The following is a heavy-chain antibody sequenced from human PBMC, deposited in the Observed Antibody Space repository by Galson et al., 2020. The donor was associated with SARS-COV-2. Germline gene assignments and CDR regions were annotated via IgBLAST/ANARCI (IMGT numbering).Heavy chain of an antibody. D-gene: IGHD2-8*01. CDR1: GFTFSSYA. Sequence: GGSLRLSCAASGFTFSSYAMHWVRQAPGKGLEWEAVISYDGSNKYYADSVKGRFTISRDNSKNTLYLQMNSLRADDTAVYYCAREMVFAPNDALDIWGQGTMVTVSS. J-gene: IGHJ3*02. CDR2: ISYDGSNK. CDR3: AREMVFAPNDALDI. V-gene: IGHV3-30*01.